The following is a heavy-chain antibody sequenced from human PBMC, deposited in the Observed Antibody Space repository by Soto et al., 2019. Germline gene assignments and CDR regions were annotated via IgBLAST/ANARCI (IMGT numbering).Heavy chain of an antibody. Sequence: QVQLQESGPGLVKPSQTWSLTCTVSGGSISGGDYHWTCIRQTSGEGLAWIGAIYYSASTYYHPSLPSRISMSKDTSQNQFSLKLTYATATDTAVNYCDRDFRTPSSGKDVWGQGPTVTASS. V-gene: IGHV4-30-4*01. CDR2: IYYSAST. CDR1: GGSISGGDYH. CDR3: DRDFRTPSSGKDV. J-gene: IGHJ6*02.